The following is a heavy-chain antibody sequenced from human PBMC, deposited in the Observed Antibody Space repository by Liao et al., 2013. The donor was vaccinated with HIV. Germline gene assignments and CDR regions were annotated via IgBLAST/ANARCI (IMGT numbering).Heavy chain of an antibody. CDR3: ARGWGYSSSWYVPTDTGWYFDL. Sequence: QVQLQESGPGLVKPSQTLSLTCTVSGGSISSGSYYWSWIRQPAGKGLEWIGRIYTSGSTNYNPSLKSRVTISVDTSKNQFSLKVSSVTAADTAVYYCARGWGYSSSWYVPTDTGWYFDLWGRGTLVTVSS. V-gene: IGHV4-61*02. D-gene: IGHD6-13*01. J-gene: IGHJ2*01. CDR1: GGSISSGSYY. CDR2: IYTSGST.